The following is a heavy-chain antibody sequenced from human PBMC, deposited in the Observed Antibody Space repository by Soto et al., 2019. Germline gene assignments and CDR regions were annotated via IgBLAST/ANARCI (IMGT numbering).Heavy chain of an antibody. D-gene: IGHD5-18*01. CDR2: IIPILGIA. Sequence: QVQLVQSGAEVKKPGSSVKVSCKASGGTFSSYTISWVRQAPGQGLEWMGRIIPILGIANYAQKFQGRVTITADKSTSTAYMELSSLRSEDTAVYYCARDRDSYGNFDAFDIWGQGTMVTVYS. J-gene: IGHJ3*02. CDR3: ARDRDSYGNFDAFDI. CDR1: GGTFSSYT. V-gene: IGHV1-69*08.